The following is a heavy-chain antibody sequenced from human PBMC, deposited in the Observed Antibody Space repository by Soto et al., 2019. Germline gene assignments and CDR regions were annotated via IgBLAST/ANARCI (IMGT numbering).Heavy chain of an antibody. CDR3: VRDGTKTLRDWFDP. J-gene: IGHJ5*02. Sequence: PSETLFLTCTVSGASISGFYWSWIRKSAGKGLEWIGRIYATGTTDYNPSLKSRVMMPVDTSKKQFSLKLRSVTAADTAVYYCVRDGTKTLRDWFDPWGQGISVTVSS. CDR1: GASISGFY. CDR2: IYATGTT. D-gene: IGHD1-1*01. V-gene: IGHV4-4*07.